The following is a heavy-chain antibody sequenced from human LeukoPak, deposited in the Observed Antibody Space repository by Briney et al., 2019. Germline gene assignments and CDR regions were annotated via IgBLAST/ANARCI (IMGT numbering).Heavy chain of an antibody. CDR1: GFTFSSYA. J-gene: IGHJ4*02. Sequence: GGSLRLSCAASGFTFSSYAMSWVREAPGKGLEWVSAISGSGGSTHSAESVKGRFTISRDNSKNTLYLQVNSLRAEDTAVYYCAKEEAYGYYYDSSGYRFDYWGQEALVTVSS. D-gene: IGHD3-22*01. CDR2: ISGSGGST. V-gene: IGHV3-23*01. CDR3: AKEEAYGYYYDSSGYRFDY.